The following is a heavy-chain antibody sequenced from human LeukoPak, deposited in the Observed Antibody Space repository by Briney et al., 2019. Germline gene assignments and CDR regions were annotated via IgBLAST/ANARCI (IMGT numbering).Heavy chain of an antibody. CDR3: ARAPVTSCRGAFCYPFDI. CDR2: IGGSGGYHT. V-gene: IGHV3-23*01. J-gene: IGHJ4*02. D-gene: IGHD2-15*01. Sequence: GGSLRLSCAASGFTFSNYGMNWVRQTPGKGLEWVSGIGGSGGYHTYYADSVRGRFTISRDNSKNTLYLQMNSLRADDAAVYYCARAPVTSCRGAFCYPFDIWGQGTLVTVSS. CDR1: GFTFSNYG.